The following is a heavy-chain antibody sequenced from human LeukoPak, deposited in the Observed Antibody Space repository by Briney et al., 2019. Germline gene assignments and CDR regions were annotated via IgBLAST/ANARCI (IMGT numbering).Heavy chain of an antibody. D-gene: IGHD6-19*01. V-gene: IGHV4-34*01. CDR2: INHSGST. J-gene: IGHJ4*02. CDR3: ARAWSPKPLPLAVAGLHYFVY. CDR1: GGSFSGYY. Sequence: PSETLSLTCAVSGGSFSGYYWSWIRQPPGKGLEWIGEINHSGSTNYNPSLKSPVTISVDTSKNQFSLQLSTVAASDPGVCSYARAWSPKPLPLAVAGLHYFVYWGQGPLVTVSS.